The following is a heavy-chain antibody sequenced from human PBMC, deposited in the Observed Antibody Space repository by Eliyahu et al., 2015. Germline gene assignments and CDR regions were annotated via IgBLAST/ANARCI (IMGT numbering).Heavy chain of an antibody. J-gene: IGHJ4*02. CDR1: SDYG. D-gene: IGHD3-10*01. V-gene: IGHV3-30*18. CDR3: AKDSRRSELVWFGESESCLDS. Sequence: SDYGMHWVRQAPGKGLEWVAVISYDGSKKYYADSVKGRFIISRDNSKDNSKNTVYLQMNSRRSEDTALYYCAKDSRRSELVWFGESESCLDSWGQGTLVTVSS. CDR2: ISYDGSKK.